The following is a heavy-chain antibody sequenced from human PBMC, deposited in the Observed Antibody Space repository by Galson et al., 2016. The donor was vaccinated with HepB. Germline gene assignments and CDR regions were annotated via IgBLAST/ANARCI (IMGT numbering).Heavy chain of an antibody. J-gene: IGHJ6*02. V-gene: IGHV3-74*01. CDR2: INSDGSGT. CDR1: GFTFSNYA. CDR3: ARGRYYAMDV. Sequence: SLRLSCAASGFTFSNYAMHWVRQAPGKGLVWVSRINSDGSGTTYADSVKGRFTISRDNAKNTLYLQMNSLRAEDTAVYYCARGRYYAMDVWGQETTVTVSS.